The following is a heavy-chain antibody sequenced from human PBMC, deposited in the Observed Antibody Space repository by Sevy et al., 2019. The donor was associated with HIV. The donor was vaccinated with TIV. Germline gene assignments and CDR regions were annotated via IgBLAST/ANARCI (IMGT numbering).Heavy chain of an antibody. J-gene: IGHJ3*02. V-gene: IGHV3-30*04. CDR2: ISYDRSNT. CDR3: ARFPPQRAFDI. Sequence: GGSLRLSCVGSGFTFSSYALHWVRQAPDKGLEWVAVISYDRSNTYYADSVKGRFTISRDNSKNTLYLQMNSLRADDTAVFYCARFPPQRAFDIWGQGTTVTVSS. CDR1: GFTFSSYA.